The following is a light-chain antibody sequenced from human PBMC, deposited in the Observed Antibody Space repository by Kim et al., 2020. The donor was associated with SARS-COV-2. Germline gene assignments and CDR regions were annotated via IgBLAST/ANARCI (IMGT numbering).Light chain of an antibody. J-gene: IGLJ3*02. CDR2: DVG. Sequence: QSALTQPASVSGSPGQSITISCTGTSSNVGGYNYVSWYQQHPGKAPKLMIYDVGTRPSGVSDRFSGSKSGNTASLTISGHQTEDEADYYCSSYTTTTTRVFGGGTQLTVL. CDR3: SSYTTTTTRV. V-gene: IGLV2-14*03. CDR1: SSNVGGYNY.